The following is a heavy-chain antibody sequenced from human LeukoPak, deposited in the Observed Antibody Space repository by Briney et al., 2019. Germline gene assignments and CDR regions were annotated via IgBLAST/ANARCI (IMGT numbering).Heavy chain of an antibody. V-gene: IGHV4-34*01. CDR1: GGSFSGYY. CDR2: INHSGRT. Sequence: SETLSLTCAVYGGSFSGYYWSWIRQPPGRGLEWIGEINHSGRTNYNPSLKSRVTISVDTSKNQFSLKLSSVTAADTAVYYCARVSIAVRAFDIWGQGTMVTVSS. CDR3: ARVSIAVRAFDI. J-gene: IGHJ3*02. D-gene: IGHD6-19*01.